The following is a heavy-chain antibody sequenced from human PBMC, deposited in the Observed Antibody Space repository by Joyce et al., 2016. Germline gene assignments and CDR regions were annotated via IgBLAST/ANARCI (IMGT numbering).Heavy chain of an antibody. Sequence: QVTLKESGPTLVKPTQTLTLTCTFSGFSLSTRGVGVGWIRQPPGKALEWLALIYWDDDKRYSSSLTSRLTITKDTSKNQVVLTMTNMDPMDTATYYCAHAPATDRYYGMDVWGQGTTVTVSS. CDR1: GFSLSTRGVG. D-gene: IGHD6-25*01. CDR2: IYWDDDK. V-gene: IGHV2-5*02. J-gene: IGHJ6*02. CDR3: AHAPATDRYYGMDV.